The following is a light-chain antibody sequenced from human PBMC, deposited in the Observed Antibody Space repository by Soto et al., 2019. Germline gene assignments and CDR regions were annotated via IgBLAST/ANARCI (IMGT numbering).Light chain of an antibody. J-gene: IGKJ1*01. Sequence: DIQMTQSPSTLSASVVDRVTITFRASQSISTWLAWYQQKPGKAPKVLIYDASSLESGVPSRFSGSGSGTEFSLTISSLQPDDFATYYCQQYNHYWTFGQGTKVDIK. CDR1: QSISTW. V-gene: IGKV1-5*01. CDR3: QQYNHYWT. CDR2: DAS.